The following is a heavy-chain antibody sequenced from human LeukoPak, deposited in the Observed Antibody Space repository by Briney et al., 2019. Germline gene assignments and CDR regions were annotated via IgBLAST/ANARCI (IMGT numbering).Heavy chain of an antibody. CDR2: IYYSGST. J-gene: IGHJ3*02. Sequence: SETLSLTCTVSGGSISTYYWSWIREPPGRGLEWIGYIYYSGSTSYNPSLKSRVTMSVDTSKNQFSLKLSSVTAADTAVYYCARDGILTGYFAFDIWGQGTMVTVSS. CDR3: ARDGILTGYFAFDI. CDR1: GGSISTYY. V-gene: IGHV4-59*12. D-gene: IGHD3-9*01.